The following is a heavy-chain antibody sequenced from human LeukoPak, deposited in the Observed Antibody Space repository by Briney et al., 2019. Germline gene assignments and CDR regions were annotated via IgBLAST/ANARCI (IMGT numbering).Heavy chain of an antibody. D-gene: IGHD4-23*01. J-gene: IGHJ4*02. CDR2: ITPIFGTA. CDR3: ARGWLAETTVVTPYNY. CDR1: GGTFMSNA. Sequence: ASVKVSCKDSGGTFMSNAISWVRQAPGQGLEWMGGITPIFGTANYAQKFQGRVTITAVESMSTAYMELSSLRSEDTAVYYCARGWLAETTVVTPYNYWGQGTLVTVSS. V-gene: IGHV1-69*13.